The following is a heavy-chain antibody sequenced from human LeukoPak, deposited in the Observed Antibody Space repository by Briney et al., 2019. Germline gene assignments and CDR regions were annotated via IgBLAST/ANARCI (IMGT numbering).Heavy chain of an antibody. CDR1: RYTFTGYY. CDR3: ARVLPWPVRNWFDR. V-gene: IGHV1-2*02. CDR2: INPNSGGT. Sequence: ASVKVSCKASRYTFTGYYMHWVRQATGQGLEWMGWINPNSGGTNYAQKVQGRVTMTRDTSISTAYMELNRLRSDDTAVYYCARVLPWPVRNWFDRWGQGTLVTVSS. J-gene: IGHJ5*02. D-gene: IGHD3-10*01.